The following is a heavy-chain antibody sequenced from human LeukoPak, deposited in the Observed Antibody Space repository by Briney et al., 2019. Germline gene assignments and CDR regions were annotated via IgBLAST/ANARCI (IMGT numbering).Heavy chain of an antibody. D-gene: IGHD5-18*01. CDR1: GYTFTGYY. CDR3: ARGRGVGYSYGDAFDI. Sequence: ASVKVSCKASGYTFTGYYMHWVRQAPGQGLEWMGWINPNSGGTNYAQKFQGRVTMTRDTSISTAYMELSRLRSDDTAVYYCARGRGVGYSYGDAFDIWGQGTMVTVSS. V-gene: IGHV1-2*02. J-gene: IGHJ3*02. CDR2: INPNSGGT.